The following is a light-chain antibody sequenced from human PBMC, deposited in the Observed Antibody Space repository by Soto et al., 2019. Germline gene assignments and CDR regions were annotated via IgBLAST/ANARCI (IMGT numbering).Light chain of an antibody. J-gene: IGKJ1*01. CDR3: QQYGSSGT. CDR1: QSVGSY. V-gene: IGKV3-20*01. Sequence: DIVLTQSPATLSLSPGERATLSCRASQSVGSYIAWYQQKPGQPPRLLIYDASSRATGIPARFSGSGSGTDFTLTISRLEPEDFAVYYCQQYGSSGTFGQGTRWIS. CDR2: DAS.